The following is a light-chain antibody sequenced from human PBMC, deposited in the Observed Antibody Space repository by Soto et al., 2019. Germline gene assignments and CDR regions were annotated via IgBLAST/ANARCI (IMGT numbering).Light chain of an antibody. CDR1: QSVATY. V-gene: IGKV3-11*01. J-gene: IGKJ2*01. CDR3: QQRSNWPPVYS. CDR2: DAS. Sequence: EVVLTQSPATLPLSPGERATLSCRASQSVATYLAWYQQKPGQAPRLLIYDASTRATGIPARFSGSGSGTDFTLTISSLEPEDFAVYYCQQRSNWPPVYSFGQGTKLEIK.